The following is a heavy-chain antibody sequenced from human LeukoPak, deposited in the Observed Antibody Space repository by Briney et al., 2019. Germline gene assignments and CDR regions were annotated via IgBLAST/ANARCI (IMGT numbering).Heavy chain of an antibody. D-gene: IGHD6-6*01. CDR3: AKGSAYSSSSNIDY. J-gene: IGHJ4*02. CDR1: GSTFSDYG. Sequence: GGSLRLSCAASGSTFSDYGMSWVRQAPGKGLEWVSGISGSGGSTYYADSVKGRFTISRDNSKNTLYLQMNSLRAEDTAVYYCAKGSAYSSSSNIDYWGQGTLVTVSS. V-gene: IGHV3-23*01. CDR2: ISGSGGST.